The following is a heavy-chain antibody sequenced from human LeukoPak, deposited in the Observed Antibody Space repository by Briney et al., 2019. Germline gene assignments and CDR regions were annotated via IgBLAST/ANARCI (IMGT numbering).Heavy chain of an antibody. Sequence: GGSLRLSCAGSGFSVSNYYMSWVRQASGKGLEWVSLIRDSGETFYADSVKGRFTISRDNSKNTTYLQMNRLRVEDTAVYFCARDRAVTQDWVEFDPWGQGTLVTVSS. J-gene: IGHJ5*02. CDR3: ARDRAVTQDWVEFDP. CDR2: IRDSGET. CDR1: GFSVSNYY. V-gene: IGHV3-66*03. D-gene: IGHD4-17*01.